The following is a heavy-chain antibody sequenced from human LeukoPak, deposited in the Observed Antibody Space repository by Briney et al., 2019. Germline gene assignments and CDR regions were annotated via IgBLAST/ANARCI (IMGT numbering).Heavy chain of an antibody. CDR3: ARHTVAPATQSPFDI. J-gene: IGHJ3*02. CDR2: IYPGDSDT. D-gene: IGHD2-15*01. CDR1: RYSFTTYW. V-gene: IGHV5-51*01. Sequence: PGESLKISCNGSRYSFTTYWIGWGRQMPGKCLEWMGIIYPGDSDTRYSPSFHGQVTISADKSISTAYLQWSSLKASDTAMYYCARHTVAPATQSPFDIWGQGTMVTVSS.